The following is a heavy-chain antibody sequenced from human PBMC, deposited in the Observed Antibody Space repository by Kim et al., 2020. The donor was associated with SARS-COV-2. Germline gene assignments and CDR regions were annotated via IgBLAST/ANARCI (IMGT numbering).Heavy chain of an antibody. D-gene: IGHD6-13*01. V-gene: IGHV4-59*01. CDR3: ARSKGRLSWHQFDY. CDR1: RDSISSYY. CDR2: IFHSGST. J-gene: IGHJ4*02. Sequence: SETLSLTCTVSRDSISSYYWSWIRQPPGKGLEWIGYIFHSGSTNYNPSLKSRVTISWDTSSNQFSLDLTSVSDAYTAVYDCARSKGRLSWHQFDYGGQG.